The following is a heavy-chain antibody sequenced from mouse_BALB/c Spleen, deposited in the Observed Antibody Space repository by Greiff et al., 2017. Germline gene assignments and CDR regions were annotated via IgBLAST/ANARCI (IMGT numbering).Heavy chain of an antibody. Sequence: EVKLEESGGGLVQPGGSLKLSCAASGFTFSSYTMSWVRQTPEKRLEWVAYISNGGGSTYYPDTVKGRFTISRDNAKNTLYLQMSSLKSEDTAMYYCAREGYGNYEDAMDDWGQGTSVTVSS. J-gene: IGHJ4*01. CDR3: AREGYGNYEDAMDD. CDR2: ISNGGGST. CDR1: GFTFSSYT. V-gene: IGHV5-12-2*01. D-gene: IGHD2-10*02.